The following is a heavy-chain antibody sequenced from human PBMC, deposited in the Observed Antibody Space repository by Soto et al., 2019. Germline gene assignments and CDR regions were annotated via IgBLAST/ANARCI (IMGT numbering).Heavy chain of an antibody. CDR1: GYSFTSYW. J-gene: IGHJ6*02. D-gene: IGHD6-6*01. CDR2: IDPSDSYT. CDR3: ASKYSSSSGYYYYGMDV. V-gene: IGHV5-10-1*01. Sequence: PGESLKISCKGSGYSFTSYWISWVRQMPGKGLEWMGRIDPSDSYTNYSPSFQGHVTISADKSISTAYLQWSSLKASDTAMYYCASKYSSSSGYYYYGMDVWGQGTTVTVPS.